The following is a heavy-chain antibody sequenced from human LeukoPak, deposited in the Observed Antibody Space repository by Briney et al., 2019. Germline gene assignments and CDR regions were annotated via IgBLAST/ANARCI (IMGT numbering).Heavy chain of an antibody. V-gene: IGHV3-53*05. CDR3: ASEYYYDSSAGTGVPDLIDY. CDR2: IYSGGTT. D-gene: IGHD3-22*01. Sequence: PGGSLRLSCAVSGFTVSGNYMSWVRQAPGKGLEWVSLIYSGGTTYYADSVKGRFTISRDNSKNTLYLQMNSLRAEDTAVYYCASEYYYDSSAGTGVPDLIDYWGQGTLVTVSS. J-gene: IGHJ4*02. CDR1: GFTVSGNY.